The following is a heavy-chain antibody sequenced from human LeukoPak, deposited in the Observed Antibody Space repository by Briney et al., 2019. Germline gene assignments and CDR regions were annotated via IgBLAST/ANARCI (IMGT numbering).Heavy chain of an antibody. D-gene: IGHD3-9*01. CDR3: ARRPLLRYFDWYYNFDY. J-gene: IGHJ4*02. CDR1: GRSFSGYY. V-gene: IGHV4-34*01. Sequence: SETLSLTCAVYGRSFSGYYWSWIRQPPGKGLEWIGEINHSGSTNYNPSLKSRVTISVDTSKNQFSLRLTSVTAADTAVYYCARRPLLRYFDWYYNFDYWGQGTLVTVSS. CDR2: INHSGST.